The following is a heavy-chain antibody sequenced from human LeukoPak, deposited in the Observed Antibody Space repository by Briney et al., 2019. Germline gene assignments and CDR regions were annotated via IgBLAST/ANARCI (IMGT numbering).Heavy chain of an antibody. Sequence: GGSLRLSCAASGFTFSDYYMSWIRQAPGKGLEWVSAISGSGGTSYYADSVKGRFTISRDNSKNTLYLQINSLRAKDTALYYCAKDHLPGIVVADRDYWGQGTLVTVSS. CDR1: GFTFSDYY. D-gene: IGHD6-19*01. CDR3: AKDHLPGIVVADRDY. V-gene: IGHV3-23*01. CDR2: ISGSGGTS. J-gene: IGHJ4*02.